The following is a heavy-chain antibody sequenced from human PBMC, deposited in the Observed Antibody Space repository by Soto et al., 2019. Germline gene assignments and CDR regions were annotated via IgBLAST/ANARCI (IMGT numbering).Heavy chain of an antibody. Sequence: QVQLVQSGAEVKKPGASVKVSCKASGYTFTNSGISWVRQAPGQGLEWMGRISTDNGNTNYAQHLQGRVSMTTDTPTSTAYMDLRSLRSDDTAVYYCARDQGITTFGVYSMYYYGMDVWGQGTTVTVSS. J-gene: IGHJ6*02. CDR2: ISTDNGNT. CDR1: GYTFTNSG. D-gene: IGHD3-3*01. V-gene: IGHV1-18*01. CDR3: ARDQGITTFGVYSMYYYGMDV.